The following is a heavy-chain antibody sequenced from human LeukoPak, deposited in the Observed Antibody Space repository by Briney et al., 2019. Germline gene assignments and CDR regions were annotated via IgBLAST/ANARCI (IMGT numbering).Heavy chain of an antibody. CDR1: GFTFGDYA. Sequence: PGGSLRLSCTASGFTFGDYAMSWFRQAPGKGLEWVGFIRSKAYGWTTEYAASVKGRFTIARDDSKSIAYLQMNSLKTEDTAVYYCTRDLGRSYDILTGYYYGMDVWGQGTTVTVSS. J-gene: IGHJ6*02. V-gene: IGHV3-49*03. CDR2: IRSKAYGWTT. CDR3: TRDLGRSYDILTGYYYGMDV. D-gene: IGHD3-9*01.